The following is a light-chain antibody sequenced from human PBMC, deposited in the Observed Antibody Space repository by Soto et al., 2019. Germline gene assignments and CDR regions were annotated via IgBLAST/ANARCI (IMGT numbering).Light chain of an antibody. Sequence: DILMTKSPSTLSASVGDRVTITCRASQSISSWLAWYQQKPGKAPKLLIYKASILESGVPSRFSGSGSGTEFTLTCSNLQPDDFTTYYCQQYNSYWTFGQGTKVEIK. CDR2: KAS. V-gene: IGKV1-5*03. J-gene: IGKJ1*01. CDR1: QSISSW. CDR3: QQYNSYWT.